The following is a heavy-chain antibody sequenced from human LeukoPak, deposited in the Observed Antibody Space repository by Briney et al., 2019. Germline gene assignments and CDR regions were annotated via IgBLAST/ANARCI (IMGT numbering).Heavy chain of an antibody. CDR2: IYYTGKT. D-gene: IGHD2-15*01. J-gene: IGHJ4*02. CDR1: GGSFSGYY. Sequence: SETLSLTCAVYGGSFSGYYWGWIRRPPGRGLEYIGHIYYTGKTDYNPSFKSRVTMSVDTSKNQLSLKLHFLTAADTAVYYCARWDCSSGTCYYLDYWGQGTLVIVSS. CDR3: ARWDCSSGTCYYLDY. V-gene: IGHV4-59*01.